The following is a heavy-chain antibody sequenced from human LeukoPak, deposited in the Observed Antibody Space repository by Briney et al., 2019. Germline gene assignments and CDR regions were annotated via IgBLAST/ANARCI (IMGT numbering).Heavy chain of an antibody. J-gene: IGHJ4*02. D-gene: IGHD6-19*01. V-gene: IGHV4-34*01. CDR3: ARQNTGWDYFDY. Sequence: KPSETLSLTCAVYGGSFSGYYWSWIRQPPGKGLEWIGEINHSGSTNYNPSLKSRVTISVDTSKNQFSLKLSSVTAADTAVYYCARQNTGWDYFDYWGQGTLVTVSS. CDR1: GGSFSGYY. CDR2: INHSGST.